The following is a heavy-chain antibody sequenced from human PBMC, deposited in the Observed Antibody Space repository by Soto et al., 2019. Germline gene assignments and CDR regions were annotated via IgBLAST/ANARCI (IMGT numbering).Heavy chain of an antibody. CDR3: ARCSDSHELRIDY. J-gene: IGHJ4*02. V-gene: IGHV3-30-3*01. D-gene: IGHD1-7*01. CDR1: GFTFSSYA. Sequence: QVQLVESGGGVVQPGRSLRLSCAASGFTFSSYAMHWVRQAPGKGLEWVAVISYDGSNKYYADSVKGRFTISRDNSKNTLYLQMNSLRAEDTAVYYCARCSDSHELRIDYWGQGTLVTVSS. CDR2: ISYDGSNK.